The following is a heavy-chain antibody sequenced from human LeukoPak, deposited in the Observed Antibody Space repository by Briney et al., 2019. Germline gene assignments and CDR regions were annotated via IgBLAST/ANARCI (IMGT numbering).Heavy chain of an antibody. CDR2: ISYNGNVI. D-gene: IGHD3-10*01. CDR1: GFTFSTYG. V-gene: IGHV3-30*18. J-gene: IGHJ6*02. Sequence: GRSLRLSCAVSGFTFSTYGMHWVRQAPGKGLEWVALISYNGNVIYYADSVQGRFTISRDNSKDTLYLQMNSLRAEDTAVYYCAKDRTRGVPGYYYYYYGMDVWGQGTTVTVSS. CDR3: AKDRTRGVPGYYYYYYGMDV.